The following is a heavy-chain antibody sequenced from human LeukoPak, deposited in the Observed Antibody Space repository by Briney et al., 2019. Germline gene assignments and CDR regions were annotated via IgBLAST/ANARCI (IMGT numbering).Heavy chain of an antibody. CDR3: AKDRAYSGSFDY. CDR2: ISGSGGST. J-gene: IGHJ4*02. CDR1: GFTFSSYA. D-gene: IGHD2-21*01. V-gene: IGHV3-23*01. Sequence: GGSLRLSCAASGFTFSSYAMSWVRQAPGKGLEWVSAISGSGGSTYYADSVKGRFTISRDNSKNTLYLQMNSLRAEDTAVYYFAKDRAYSGSFDYWGQGTLVTVSS.